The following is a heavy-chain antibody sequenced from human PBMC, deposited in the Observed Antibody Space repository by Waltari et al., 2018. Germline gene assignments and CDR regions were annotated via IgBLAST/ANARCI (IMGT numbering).Heavy chain of an antibody. CDR3: AREAQPNCSGGSCHPGNWFDP. D-gene: IGHD2-15*01. Sequence: PPGKGLEWIGYIYYSGSTYYNPSLKSRVTISVDTSKNQFSLKLSSVTAADTAVYYCAREAQPNCSGGSCHPGNWFDPWGQGTLVTVSS. CDR2: IYYSGST. V-gene: IGHV4-30-4*01. J-gene: IGHJ5*02.